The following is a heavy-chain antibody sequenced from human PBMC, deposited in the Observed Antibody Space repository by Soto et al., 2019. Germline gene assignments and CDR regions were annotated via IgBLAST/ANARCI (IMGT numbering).Heavy chain of an antibody. Sequence: SLRLSCASSGFTFSSYAMSWVRQAPGKGLEWVSAISGSGGSTYYADSVKGRFTISRDNSKNTLYLQMNSLRAEDTAVYYCAKDLGSSWYFSWFDPWGQGTLVTVSS. CDR3: AKDLGSSWYFSWFDP. D-gene: IGHD6-13*01. CDR2: ISGSGGST. J-gene: IGHJ5*02. CDR1: GFTFSSYA. V-gene: IGHV3-23*01.